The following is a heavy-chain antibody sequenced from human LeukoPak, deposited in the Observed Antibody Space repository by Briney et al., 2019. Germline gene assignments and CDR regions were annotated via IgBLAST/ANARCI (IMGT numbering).Heavy chain of an antibody. D-gene: IGHD1-26*01. CDR1: GFTFSSYA. CDR2: ISYDGSNK. CDR3: ARGVGGSYEDAFDI. V-gene: IGHV3-30-3*01. Sequence: GGSLRLSCETSGFTFSSYAMHWVRQAPGKGLEWVAVISYDGSNKYYADSVKGRFTISRDNSKNTLYLQMNSLRAEDTAVYYCARGVGGSYEDAFDIWGQGTMVTVSS. J-gene: IGHJ3*02.